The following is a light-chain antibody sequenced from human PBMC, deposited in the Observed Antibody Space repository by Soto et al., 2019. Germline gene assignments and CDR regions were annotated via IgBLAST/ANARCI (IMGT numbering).Light chain of an antibody. V-gene: IGLV1-40*01. Sequence: QSVLTPPPSVSGAPGQRVNISCTGISSNIGAGYDVHWYQQPPGTAPKLLVFIYGKRASGVPDPFSGFKSGTSASLAISGLQAEDEADYYCQSYDRSLSGYVFGPGTKVTVL. J-gene: IGLJ1*01. CDR3: QSYDRSLSGYV. CDR1: SSNIGAGYD. CDR2: IYG.